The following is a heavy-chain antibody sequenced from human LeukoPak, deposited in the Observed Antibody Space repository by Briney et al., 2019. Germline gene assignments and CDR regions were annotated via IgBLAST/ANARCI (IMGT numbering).Heavy chain of an antibody. CDR3: ARATDCSSTSCYRDYYYGMDV. CDR1: GFTFSSYT. J-gene: IGHJ6*02. Sequence: GGSLRLSCAASGFTFSSYTMHWIRQAPGKGLEWVSSISGSNSYIFYADSVKGRFTVSRDNAKDSLYLQMNSLRAEDTAVYYCARATDCSSTSCYRDYYYGMDVWGQGTTVTVSS. V-gene: IGHV3-21*01. CDR2: ISGSNSYI. D-gene: IGHD2-2*01.